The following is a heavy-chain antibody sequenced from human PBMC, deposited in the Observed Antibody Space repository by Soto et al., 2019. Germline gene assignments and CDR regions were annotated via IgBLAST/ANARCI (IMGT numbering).Heavy chain of an antibody. CDR3: ARDLRTLYGMDV. CDR2: IYSGDTT. V-gene: IGHV3-53*01. J-gene: IGHJ6*02. CDR1: GFTVSSNY. Sequence: EVQLVESGGGLIQPGGSLRLSCAASGFTVSSNYMSWVRQAPGKGLEWVSVIYSGDTTYYADSVKGRFTISRDHSKNTLYLQINSLRAEDTAVYYCARDLRTLYGMDVWGQGTTVTVSS.